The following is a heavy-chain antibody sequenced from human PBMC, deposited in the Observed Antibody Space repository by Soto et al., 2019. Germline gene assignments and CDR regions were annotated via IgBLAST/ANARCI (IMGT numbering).Heavy chain of an antibody. CDR1: GGTFSSYA. J-gene: IGHJ5*02. CDR3: ARDELVGSHLWGPNWFDP. CDR2: IIPIFGTA. Sequence: GASVKVSCKASGGTFSSYAISWVRQAPGQGLEWMGGIIPIFGTANYAQKFQGRVTITADESTSTAYMELSSLRSEDTAVYYCARDELVGSHLWGPNWFDPWGQGTLVTVSS. D-gene: IGHD3-3*02. V-gene: IGHV1-69*13.